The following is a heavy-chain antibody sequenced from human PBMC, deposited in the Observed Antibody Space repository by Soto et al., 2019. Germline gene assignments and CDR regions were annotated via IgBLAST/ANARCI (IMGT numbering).Heavy chain of an antibody. CDR1: SGSISSSSYY. D-gene: IGHD4-17*01. Sequence: SETLSLTCTVSSGSISSSSYYWGWIRQPPGKGLEWIGSIYYSGSTYYNPSLKSRVTISVDTSKNQFSLKLSSVTAADPAVYYCARGTTTVTTHNWFAPWGQGTLVTVSS. CDR2: IYYSGST. V-gene: IGHV4-39*01. J-gene: IGHJ5*02. CDR3: ARGTTTVTTHNWFAP.